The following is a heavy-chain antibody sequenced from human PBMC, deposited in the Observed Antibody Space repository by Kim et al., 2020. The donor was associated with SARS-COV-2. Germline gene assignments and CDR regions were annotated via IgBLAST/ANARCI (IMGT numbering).Heavy chain of an antibody. CDR3: AREESLITMVRGVIMADKFFDY. CDR2: ISSSGSTI. J-gene: IGHJ4*02. CDR1: GFTFSSYE. D-gene: IGHD3-10*01. V-gene: IGHV3-48*03. Sequence: GGSLRLSCAASGFTFSSYEMNWVRQAPGKGLEWVSYISSSGSTIYYADSVKGRFTISRDNAKNSLYLQMNSLRAEDTAVYYCAREESLITMVRGVIMADKFFDYWGQGTLVTVSS.